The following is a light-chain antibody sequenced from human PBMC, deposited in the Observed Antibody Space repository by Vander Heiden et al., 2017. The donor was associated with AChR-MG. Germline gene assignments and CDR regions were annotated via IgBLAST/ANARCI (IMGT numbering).Light chain of an antibody. CDR3: QQSYSTHV. CDR2: AAS. V-gene: IGKV1-39*01. J-gene: IGKJ4*01. Sequence: DIQMTQSPSSLSASVGDRVTITCRASQSISSYLNWYQQKPGKAPKLLIYAASSLHSGVPSRFSGSGSGTDFTLTIGRLQPEDFATYYCQQSYSTHVFGGGTKVEIK. CDR1: QSISSY.